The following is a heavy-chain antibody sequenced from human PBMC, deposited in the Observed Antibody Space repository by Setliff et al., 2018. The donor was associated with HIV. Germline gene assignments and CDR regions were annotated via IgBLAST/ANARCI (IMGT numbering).Heavy chain of an antibody. D-gene: IGHD2-21*02. CDR1: GASITSHN. Sequence: PSETLSLTCSVSGASITSHNWSWIRQAAGKGLEWIGRIYTRGNTNYNPSLRSRGTMSVDTSKNQFSLKVTSVTAADTAVYYCTRDLWGDDYYYNNMDVWGKGTTVTVSS. CDR2: IYTRGNT. CDR3: TRDLWGDDYYYNNMDV. V-gene: IGHV4-4*07. J-gene: IGHJ6*03.